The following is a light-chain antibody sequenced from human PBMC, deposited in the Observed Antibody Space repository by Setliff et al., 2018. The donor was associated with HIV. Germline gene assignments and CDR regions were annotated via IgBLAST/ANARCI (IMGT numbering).Light chain of an antibody. CDR1: NSDIGSHDY. J-gene: IGLJ1*01. CDR2: SVT. CDR3: ASHRYTNTLEV. Sequence: SALTQPASVSGSPGQSITISCSGTNSDIGSHDYVSWYQQHPGKAPKLIIFSVTYRPSGVSDRFSGSKSGNTASLTISGLQPEDEADYYCASHRYTNTLEVFGTGTKVTVL. V-gene: IGLV2-14*03.